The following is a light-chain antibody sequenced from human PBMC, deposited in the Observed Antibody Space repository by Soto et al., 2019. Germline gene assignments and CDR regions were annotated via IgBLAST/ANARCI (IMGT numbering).Light chain of an antibody. Sequence: EIVLTQSPGTLSLSPGEGATLSCRASQSISSNFLAWYQQKRGQAPRLLIHGASNRATGLPDRFSGSGSGTDCTLTITSLEPEHIAVYYCQQYGGSPRTFGQGTKVEVK. V-gene: IGKV3-20*01. CDR1: QSISSNF. J-gene: IGKJ1*01. CDR3: QQYGGSPRT. CDR2: GAS.